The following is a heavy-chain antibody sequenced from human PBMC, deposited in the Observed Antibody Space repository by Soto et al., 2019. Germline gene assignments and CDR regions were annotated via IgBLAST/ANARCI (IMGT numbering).Heavy chain of an antibody. D-gene: IGHD5-12*01. CDR3: ARQLVADEHFDY. CDR1: GYSFTSYW. CDR2: IHPGDSDT. J-gene: IGHJ4*02. Sequence: HGESLKISCKGSGYSFTSYWIGWVRQMPGKGLEWMGIIHPGDSDTRYSPSFQGQVTISADKSISTAYLQWSSLGASDTAMYYCARQLVADEHFDYWGQGTLVTVSS. V-gene: IGHV5-51*01.